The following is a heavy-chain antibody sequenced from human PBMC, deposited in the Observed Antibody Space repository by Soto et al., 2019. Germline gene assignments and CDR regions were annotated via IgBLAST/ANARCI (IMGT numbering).Heavy chain of an antibody. CDR3: ASLHGYCIKSSCYGHYAMAV. V-gene: IGHV4-39*01. CDR2: MYYSGNT. CDR1: GGSINNSNYS. J-gene: IGHJ6*02. D-gene: IGHD2-2*01. Sequence: SETLSLTCTVSGGSINNSNYSWGWIRQPPGKGLEWIGTMYYSGNTYYNPSLKSRVTISVDTSKNQFSLKLSSVTAADTALYSCASLHGYCIKSSCYGHYAMAVWGQGTTVTV.